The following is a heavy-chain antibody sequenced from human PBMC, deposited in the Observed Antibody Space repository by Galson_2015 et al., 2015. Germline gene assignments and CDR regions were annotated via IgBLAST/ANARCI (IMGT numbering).Heavy chain of an antibody. CDR3: ARPDYGDYPFDY. CDR2: ISSSSSYI. D-gene: IGHD4-17*01. Sequence: SLRLSCAASGFTFSSYSMNWVRQAPGKGLEWVSYISSSSSYIYYADSVKGRFTISRDNAKNSLYLQMNSLRAEDTAVYYCARPDYGDYPFDYWGQGTLVTVSS. V-gene: IGHV3-21*05. CDR1: GFTFSSYS. J-gene: IGHJ4*02.